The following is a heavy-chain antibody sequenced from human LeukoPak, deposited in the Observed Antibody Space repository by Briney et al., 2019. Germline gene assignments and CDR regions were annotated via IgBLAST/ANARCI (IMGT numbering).Heavy chain of an antibody. D-gene: IGHD6-19*01. CDR2: IYHSGST. V-gene: IGHV4-59*04. Sequence: SETLSLTCTVSGGSINSYSWSWIRQPPGKGLEWIGSIYHSGSTYYNPSLKSRVTMSVDTSKNQFSLKLSSVTAADTAVYYCARRVAGYFDYWGQGTLVTVSS. J-gene: IGHJ4*02. CDR1: GGSINSYS. CDR3: ARRVAGYFDY.